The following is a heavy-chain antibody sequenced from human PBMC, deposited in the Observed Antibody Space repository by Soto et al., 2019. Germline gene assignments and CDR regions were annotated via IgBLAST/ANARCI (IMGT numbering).Heavy chain of an antibody. Sequence: PGGSLRLSCTASAVTFSSYSMNWVRQAPGKGLEWVSSISSSSSYIYYVDSVKGRFIISRDNAKNSLYLQMNSLRAEDTAVYYCARDGAIYDFWSGYEGWFDPWGQGTLVTVSS. V-gene: IGHV3-21*01. CDR2: ISSSSSYI. CDR3: ARDGAIYDFWSGYEGWFDP. D-gene: IGHD3-3*01. J-gene: IGHJ5*02. CDR1: AVTFSSYS.